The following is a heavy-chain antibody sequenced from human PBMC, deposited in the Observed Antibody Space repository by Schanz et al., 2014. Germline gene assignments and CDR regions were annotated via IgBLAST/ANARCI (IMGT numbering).Heavy chain of an antibody. CDR2: IDGKSTTV. J-gene: IGHJ4*02. CDR3: ARDSRPNYDFLTAYYSIDY. D-gene: IGHD3-9*01. CDR1: GFTFSSYG. Sequence: VQLVESGGGVVQPGRSLRLSCAASGFTFSSYGMHWVRQAPGKGLEWLSYIDGKSTTVYYADSVRGRFTISRDRFQNTLYLRMSSLRAEDTAVYYCARDSRPNYDFLTAYYSIDYWGQGTLXTVSS. V-gene: IGHV3-48*01.